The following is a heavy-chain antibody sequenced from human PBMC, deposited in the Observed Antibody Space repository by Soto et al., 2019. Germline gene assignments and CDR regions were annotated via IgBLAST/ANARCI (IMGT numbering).Heavy chain of an antibody. D-gene: IGHD2-2*01. CDR2: ISSSSSYI. J-gene: IGHJ6*03. Sequence: EVQLVESGGGLVKPGGSLRLSCAASGFTFSSYSMNWVRQAPGKGLEWVSSISSSSSYIYYADPVKGRFTISRDNAKNSLYLQMNSLRAEDTAVYYCASTNRRSYYMDVWGKGTTVTVTS. CDR3: ASTNRRSYYMDV. V-gene: IGHV3-21*01. CDR1: GFTFSSYS.